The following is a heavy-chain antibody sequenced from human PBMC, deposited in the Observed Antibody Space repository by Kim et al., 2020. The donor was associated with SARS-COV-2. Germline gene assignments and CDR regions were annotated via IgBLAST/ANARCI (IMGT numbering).Heavy chain of an antibody. CDR2: IYYSGST. CDR3: AREGLGYCSSTSCYRAFD. J-gene: IGHJ3*02. V-gene: IGHV4-59*08. Sequence: SETLSLTCTVSGGSISSYYWSWIRQPPGKGLEWIGYIYYSGSTNYNPSLKSRVTISVDTSKNQFSLKLSSVTAADTAVYYCAREGLGYCSSTSCYRAFD. CDR1: GGSISSYY. D-gene: IGHD2-2*01.